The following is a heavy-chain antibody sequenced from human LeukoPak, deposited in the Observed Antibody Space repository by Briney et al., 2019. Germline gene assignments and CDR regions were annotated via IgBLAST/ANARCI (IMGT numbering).Heavy chain of an antibody. V-gene: IGHV4-34*01. CDR2: INHSGST. Sequence: SETLSLTCAVYGGSFSGYYRSWIRQPPGKGLEWIGEINHSGSTNYNPSLKSRVTISVDTSKNQFSLKLSSVTAADTAVYYCARGRIQLWLNYWGQGTLVTVSS. CDR1: GGSFSGYY. CDR3: ARGRIQLWLNY. J-gene: IGHJ4*02. D-gene: IGHD5-18*01.